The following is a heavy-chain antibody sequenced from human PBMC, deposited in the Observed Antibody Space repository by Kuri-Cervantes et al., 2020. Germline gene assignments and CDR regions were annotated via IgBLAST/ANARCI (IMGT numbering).Heavy chain of an antibody. J-gene: IGHJ6*02. CDR1: GYTFTGYY. CDR2: INPNSGGT. Sequence: ASVKVSCKASGYTFTGYYMHWVRQAPGQGLEWMGWINPNSGGTNYAQKFQGRVTMTRDTSISTAYMELSRLRSDDTAVYYCARALGCSSTSCYSSDHYGTDVWGQGTTVTVSS. D-gene: IGHD2-2*02. CDR3: ARALGCSSTSCYSSDHYGTDV. V-gene: IGHV1-2*02.